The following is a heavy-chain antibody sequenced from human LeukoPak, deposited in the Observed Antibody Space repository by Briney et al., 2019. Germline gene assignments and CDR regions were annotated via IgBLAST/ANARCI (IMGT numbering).Heavy chain of an antibody. J-gene: IGHJ4*02. V-gene: IGHV3-66*02. CDR2: IYSGGST. Sequence: PGGSLRLSCAASGFTVSSNYMSWVCQAPGKGLEWVSIIYSGGSTYYADSVKGRFTISRDNSKNTLYLQMNSLRAEDTAVYFCVRVGYSYGYGDWNHFDYWGQGTLVTVSS. D-gene: IGHD5-18*01. CDR3: VRVGYSYGYGDWNHFDY. CDR1: GFTVSSNY.